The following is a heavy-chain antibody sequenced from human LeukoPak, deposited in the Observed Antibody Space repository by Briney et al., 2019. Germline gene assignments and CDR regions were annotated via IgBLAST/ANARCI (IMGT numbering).Heavy chain of an antibody. J-gene: IGHJ3*02. CDR1: GFTVSSNY. CDR2: IYSGGST. V-gene: IGHV3-66*02. Sequence: GGSLRLSCAASGFTVSSNYMSWVRQAPGKGLEWVSVIYSGGSTYYADSVKGRFTISRDNSKNTLYLQMNSLRAEDTAVYYCAREGQYASGSLKAFDIWGQGTMVTVSS. CDR3: AREGQYASGSLKAFDI. D-gene: IGHD3-10*01.